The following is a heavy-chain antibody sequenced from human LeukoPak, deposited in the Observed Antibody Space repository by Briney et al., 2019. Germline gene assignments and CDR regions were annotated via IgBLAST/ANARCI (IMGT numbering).Heavy chain of an antibody. D-gene: IGHD3-22*01. J-gene: IGHJ4*02. V-gene: IGHV1-69*13. Sequence: SVKVSCKASGGTFSSYAISWVRQAPGQGLEWMGGIIPIFGTANYAQKFQGRVTITADESTSTAYMELSSLRSEDTAVYYCARDSLNDYYDSSGSYYSYFDYWGQGTLVTVSS. CDR2: IIPIFGTA. CDR3: ARDSLNDYYDSSGSYYSYFDY. CDR1: GGTFSSYA.